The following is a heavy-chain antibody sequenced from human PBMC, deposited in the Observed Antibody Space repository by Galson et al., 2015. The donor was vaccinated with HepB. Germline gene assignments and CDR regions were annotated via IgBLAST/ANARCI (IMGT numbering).Heavy chain of an antibody. CDR1: GFVFSAYD. Sequence: SLRLSCAASGFVFSAYDMHWVRQAPGKGLEWVAVISSSGSSQSYADSVKGRFTISRDNSQNTLSLEMNSLTPEDTAVCYCAKEGGFNSPFDYWGQGTLVTVSS. V-gene: IGHV3-30*18. D-gene: IGHD2-21*01. CDR2: ISSSGSSQ. J-gene: IGHJ4*02. CDR3: AKEGGFNSPFDY.